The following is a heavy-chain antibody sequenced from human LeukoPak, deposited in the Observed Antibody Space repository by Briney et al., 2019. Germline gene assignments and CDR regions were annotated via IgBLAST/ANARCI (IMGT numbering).Heavy chain of an antibody. V-gene: IGHV4-39*01. CDR1: GGSISSSTYY. D-gene: IGHD6-13*01. Sequence: PSETLSLTCTASGGSISSSTYYWGWIRQPPGKGLEWIGSIYYSGSTYYNASLKSRVTISADTSKNQFSLKLSSVTAADTAAYYCARALSGSSSWHGDAFDIWGQGTMVTVSS. CDR2: IYYSGST. J-gene: IGHJ3*02. CDR3: ARALSGSSSWHGDAFDI.